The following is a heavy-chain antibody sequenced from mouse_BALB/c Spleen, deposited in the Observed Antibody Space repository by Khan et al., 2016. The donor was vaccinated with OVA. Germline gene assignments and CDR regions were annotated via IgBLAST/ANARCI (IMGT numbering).Heavy chain of an antibody. V-gene: IGHV2-9*02. CDR2: IWAGGST. Sequence: QVQLKESGPGLVGPSQSLSITCTVYGYSLTRYGVHWVRQPPGKGLEWLGLIWAGGSTNYNWALMSRLSNSIDNSKSLVFLIMNSLQTDDTALYCCAGSKYLAGYWGQGTTLTVSS. D-gene: IGHD4-1*01. CDR1: GYSLTRYG. J-gene: IGHJ2*01. CDR3: AGSKYLAGY.